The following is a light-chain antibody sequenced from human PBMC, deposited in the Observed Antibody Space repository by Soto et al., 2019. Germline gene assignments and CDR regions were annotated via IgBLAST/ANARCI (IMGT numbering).Light chain of an antibody. J-gene: IGKJ4*01. Sequence: IQMTQSPSSLSSSLGDRVTISCRASQSISSYLNWYQQKQGKAPKFLIYAASSLQSGVPSRFSGSVSGTDGTITISSLQTEDGATYYCQQSYSSPLTFGGGTKVDIK. V-gene: IGKV1-39*01. CDR1: QSISSY. CDR2: AAS. CDR3: QQSYSSPLT.